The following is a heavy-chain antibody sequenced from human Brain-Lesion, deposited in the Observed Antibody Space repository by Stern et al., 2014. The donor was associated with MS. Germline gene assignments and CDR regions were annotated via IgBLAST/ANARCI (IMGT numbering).Heavy chain of an antibody. CDR3: ARDRGYSGYDWLFDY. CDR1: GFPFSNYW. V-gene: IGHV3-7*01. Sequence: EVQLVESGGGLVQPGGSLRLSCAGSGFPFSNYWMTWVRQAPGRGLEWVANIKQDGSEKYYVDSVKGRFTISRDNAKNSLYLEMNSLRAEDTAIYYCARDRGYSGYDWLFDYWGQGTLVTVSS. J-gene: IGHJ4*02. D-gene: IGHD5-12*01. CDR2: IKQDGSEK.